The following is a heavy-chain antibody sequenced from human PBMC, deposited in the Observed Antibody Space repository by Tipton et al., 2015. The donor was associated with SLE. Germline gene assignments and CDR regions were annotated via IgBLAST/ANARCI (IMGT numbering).Heavy chain of an antibody. D-gene: IGHD5-12*01. Sequence: LRLSCTVSGVSISSGGHYWSWLRQLPGKGLEWIGYLYYSGSTEYNPSLKSRVTISVDMSKNQFSVKLTSVTAADTAVYHCARVSRGYSGYEWAGFFDYWGQGALVTVSS. CDR1: GVSISSGGHY. V-gene: IGHV4-31*03. J-gene: IGHJ4*02. CDR2: LYYSGST. CDR3: ARVSRGYSGYEWAGFFDY.